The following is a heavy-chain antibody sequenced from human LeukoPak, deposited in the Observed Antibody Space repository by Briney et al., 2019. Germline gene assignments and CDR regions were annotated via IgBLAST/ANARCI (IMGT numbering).Heavy chain of an antibody. CDR3: ATGGSLIVGETGFDY. J-gene: IGHJ4*02. D-gene: IGHD1-26*01. CDR1: GYTLTELS. CDR2: FDPEDAET. Sequence: GASVKVSCKVSGYTLTELSMHWVRQAPGKGLEWMGRFDPEDAETIYAQKFQGRVTMTEDTSTDTAYMELSSLRSDDTAVYYCATGGSLIVGETGFDYWGQGTLVTVSS. V-gene: IGHV1-24*01.